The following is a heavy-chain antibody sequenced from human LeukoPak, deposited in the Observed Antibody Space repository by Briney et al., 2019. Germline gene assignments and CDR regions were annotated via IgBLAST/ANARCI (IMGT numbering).Heavy chain of an antibody. Sequence: GSSVKVSCKASGGTFSSYAISWVRQAPGQGVEWMGGIIPIFGTANYAQKFQGRVTITADESTSTAYMELSSLRSEDTAVYYCARDGIVVVPAAMFYWGQGTLVTVSS. CDR1: GGTFSSYA. CDR2: IIPIFGTA. J-gene: IGHJ4*02. V-gene: IGHV1-69*01. CDR3: ARDGIVVVPAAMFY. D-gene: IGHD2-2*01.